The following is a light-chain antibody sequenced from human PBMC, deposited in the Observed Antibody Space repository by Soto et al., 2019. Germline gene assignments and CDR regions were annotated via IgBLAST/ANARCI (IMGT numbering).Light chain of an antibody. V-gene: IGLV2-14*01. Sequence: QSVLTQPASVSGSPGQSITISCTGTSSDIGGYNYVSWYQQHPGKAPKLMIYDVTNRPSGVSNRFSVSKSGNTASLTISGLQAEDEADYYCNSYTSSSTHVVFGGGTKVTVL. CDR1: SSDIGGYNY. J-gene: IGLJ2*01. CDR2: DVT. CDR3: NSYTSSSTHVV.